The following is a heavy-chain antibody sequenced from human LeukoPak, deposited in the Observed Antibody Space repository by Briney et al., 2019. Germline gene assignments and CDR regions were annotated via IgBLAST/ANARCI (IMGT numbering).Heavy chain of an antibody. V-gene: IGHV3-48*03. J-gene: IGHJ4*02. CDR3: ARSGGSWYYFDY. CDR1: GFTFSSYE. Sequence: GGSLRLSCAASGFTFSSYEMNWVRQAPGKGLEWVSFLSSSGATIYCADSVKGRFTFSRDNAKNSLYLQMNSLRAEDTAVYYCARSGGSWYYFDYWGQGTLVTVSS. CDR2: LSSSGATI. D-gene: IGHD6-13*01.